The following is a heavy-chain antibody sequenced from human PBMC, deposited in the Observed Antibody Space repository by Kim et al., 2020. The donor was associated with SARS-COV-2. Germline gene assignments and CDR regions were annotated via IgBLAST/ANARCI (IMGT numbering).Heavy chain of an antibody. V-gene: IGHV3-74*01. CDR2: INGDGRII. CDR3: ARDLASDSYTSPGDDFDF. CDR1: GFIFSHKW. J-gene: IGHJ4*02. D-gene: IGHD3-16*01. Sequence: GGSLRLSCAASGFIFSHKWMHWVRQAPGKGLVWVSRINGDGRIINYADSVKGRFTISRDNAKNTLFLQMNGLRVEDTAVYYCARDLASDSYTSPGDDFDFWGQGSLVTVSS.